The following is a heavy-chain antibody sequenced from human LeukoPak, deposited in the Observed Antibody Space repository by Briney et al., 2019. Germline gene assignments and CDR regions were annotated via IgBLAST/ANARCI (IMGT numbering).Heavy chain of an antibody. J-gene: IGHJ4*02. CDR2: FDPEDGET. Sequence: ASVKVSCKVSGYTLTELSMHWVRQAPGKGLEWMGGFDPEDGETIYAQKFQGRVTMTEDTSTDTAYMELSSLRSEDTAVYYCATGRWSGYRGPYYFDYWSQGTLVTVSS. V-gene: IGHV1-24*01. D-gene: IGHD3-3*01. CDR3: ATGRWSGYRGPYYFDY. CDR1: GYTLTELS.